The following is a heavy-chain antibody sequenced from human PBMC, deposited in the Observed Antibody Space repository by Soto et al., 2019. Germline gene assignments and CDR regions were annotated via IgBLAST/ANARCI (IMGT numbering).Heavy chain of an antibody. Sequence: EVQLLESGGGFIQPGGSLRLSCAASGFTFSTYAMKWVRQAPGKGLEWVSAISTGGGSTYYTDSVKGRFTISRDNSKNTLYLQMNSLRVEDTAVYYCALSDYWGQGTLVTVSS. CDR1: GFTFSTYA. D-gene: IGHD3-3*02. CDR3: ALSDY. J-gene: IGHJ4*02. CDR2: ISTGGGST. V-gene: IGHV3-23*01.